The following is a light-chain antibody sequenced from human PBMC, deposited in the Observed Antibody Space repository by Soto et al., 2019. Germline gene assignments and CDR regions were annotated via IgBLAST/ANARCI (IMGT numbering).Light chain of an antibody. J-gene: IGKJ4*01. V-gene: IGKV3-15*01. CDR1: QNVHSD. Sequence: EIVMTQSPATLSVSPGDRATLSCRASQNVHSDLAWYQQKPGQAPRLVIYDTSTRATDIPVRFTGGGSGTVFPLTSSMLKSEDVAFYYRQQYNYPPLTFGGGTQVEIK. CDR2: DTS. CDR3: QQYNYPPLT.